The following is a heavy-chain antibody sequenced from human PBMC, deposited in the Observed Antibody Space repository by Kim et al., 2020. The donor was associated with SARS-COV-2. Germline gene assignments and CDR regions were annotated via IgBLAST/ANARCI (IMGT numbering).Heavy chain of an antibody. Sequence: GGSLRLSCAASGFTFSSYGMYWVRQAPGKGLEWVAVISYDGSNKYYADSVKGRFTISRDNSKNTLYLQMSSLRTEDTAVYYCAKDYSGYDFADYWGQGTLVTVSS. CDR3: AKDYSGYDFADY. CDR2: ISYDGSNK. D-gene: IGHD5-12*01. CDR1: GFTFSSYG. V-gene: IGHV3-30*18. J-gene: IGHJ4*02.